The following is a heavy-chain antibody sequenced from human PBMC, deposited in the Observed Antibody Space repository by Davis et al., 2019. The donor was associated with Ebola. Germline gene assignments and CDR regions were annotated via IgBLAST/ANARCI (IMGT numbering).Heavy chain of an antibody. D-gene: IGHD6-6*01. V-gene: IGHV3-53*01. CDR2: VHSGGST. CDR1: GFSVSSNS. CDR3: ARGHSSSTPWGYDAFDI. Sequence: PGGSLRLSCAASGFSVSSNSMSWVRQAPGKGLEWVSVVHSGGSTYYADSVKGRLTISRDNSKDTLYLQMNSLRAEDTAVYYCARGHSSSTPWGYDAFDIWGQGTMVTVSS. J-gene: IGHJ3*02.